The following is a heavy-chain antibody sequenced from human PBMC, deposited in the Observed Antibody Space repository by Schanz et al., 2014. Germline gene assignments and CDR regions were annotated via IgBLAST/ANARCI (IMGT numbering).Heavy chain of an antibody. D-gene: IGHD6-13*01. J-gene: IGHJ4*01. CDR2: ISASGGST. CDR3: AREQIMAAAGLVDY. V-gene: IGHV3-23*01. CDR1: GFTFSSYA. Sequence: EGQLLESGGGLIQPGGSLRLSCAASGFTFSSYAMSWVRQAPGKGLEWVSTISASGGSTYYADSVKGRFTISRDNSKNILYLQMNSLRAEDTAVYYCAREQIMAAAGLVDYWGHGTLVIVS.